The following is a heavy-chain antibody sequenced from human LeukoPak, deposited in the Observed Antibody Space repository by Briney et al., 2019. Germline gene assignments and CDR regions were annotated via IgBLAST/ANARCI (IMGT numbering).Heavy chain of an antibody. J-gene: IGHJ4*02. CDR1: GYTFTSYG. Sequence: ASVKVSCKASGYTFTSYGISWVRQAPGQRLEWMGWINGGNGNTKYSQKFQDRVAIIRDTSASTAYVDLSSLTSEDTAVYYCARSILSRSGTLDYYFDYWGQGTLVTVSS. CDR3: ARSILSRSGTLDYYFDY. CDR2: INGGNGNT. V-gene: IGHV1-3*01. D-gene: IGHD3-10*01.